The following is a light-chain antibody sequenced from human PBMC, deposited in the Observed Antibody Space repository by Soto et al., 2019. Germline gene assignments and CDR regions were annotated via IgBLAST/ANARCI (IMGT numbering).Light chain of an antibody. CDR1: QTVSSSS. CDR2: GAS. CDR3: QQYGSSPRT. J-gene: IGKJ1*01. Sequence: DIVFTQSPCTLSLSPGERATLSCRASQTVSSSSLAWYQQKPGQAPRLLIFGASTRAAGFPDRFSGSGSGTDFTLTISRMEPEDFAVYYCQQYGSSPRTFSQGTKVDXK. V-gene: IGKV3-20*01.